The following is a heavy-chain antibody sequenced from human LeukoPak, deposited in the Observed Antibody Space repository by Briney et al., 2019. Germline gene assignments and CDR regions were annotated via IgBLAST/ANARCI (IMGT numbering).Heavy chain of an antibody. D-gene: IGHD6-19*01. J-gene: IGHJ4*02. Sequence: GGSLRLSCAASGFTFSSFWMSWVRQAPGKGLEWVANIKEDGSQKYYVDSVKGRFTISRDNAKNSLFLQTNSLRVDDTAVYYCARDSGWFRFDYWGQGTLVTVSS. CDR3: ARDSGWFRFDY. CDR2: IKEDGSQK. CDR1: GFTFSSFW. V-gene: IGHV3-7*03.